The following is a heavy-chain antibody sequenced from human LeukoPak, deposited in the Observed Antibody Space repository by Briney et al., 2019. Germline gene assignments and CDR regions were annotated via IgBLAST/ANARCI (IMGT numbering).Heavy chain of an antibody. CDR1: GFTFSSYW. CDR2: IKQDGSEE. J-gene: IGHJ4*02. V-gene: IGHV3-7*01. Sequence: SGGSLRLSCADSGFTFSSYWMSWVRQAPGKGLEWVANIKQDGSEEYYVDSVKGRFTISRDNAKNSLYLQMNRLRAEDTAVYYCARETSDVGYFDYWGQGTLVTVSS. D-gene: IGHD2-15*01. CDR3: ARETSDVGYFDY.